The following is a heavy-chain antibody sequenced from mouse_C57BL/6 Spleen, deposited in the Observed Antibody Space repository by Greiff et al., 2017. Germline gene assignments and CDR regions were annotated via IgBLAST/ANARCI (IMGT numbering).Heavy chain of an antibody. CDR2: INPSTGGT. J-gene: IGHJ2*01. Sequence: VQLKESGPELVKPGASVKISCKASGYSFTGYYMNWVKQSPEKSLEWIGEINPSTGGTTYNQKFKAKATLTVDKSSSTAYMQLKSLTSEDSAVYYCARGFYYGSSHFDYWGQGTTLTVSS. CDR3: ARGFYYGSSHFDY. D-gene: IGHD1-1*01. V-gene: IGHV1-42*01. CDR1: GYSFTGYY.